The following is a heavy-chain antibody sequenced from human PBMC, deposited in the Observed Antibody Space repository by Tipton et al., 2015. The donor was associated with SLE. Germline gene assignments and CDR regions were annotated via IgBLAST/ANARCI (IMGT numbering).Heavy chain of an antibody. CDR1: GFTFSSYS. D-gene: IGHD4-17*01. CDR2: ISSSSSYI. Sequence: SLRLSCAASGFTFSSYSMNWVRQAPGKGLEWVSSISSSSSYIYYADSVKGRFTISRDNSKNTLYLQMNSLRAEDTAVYYCARDSPSTTGGGGFDYWGQGTLVTVSS. CDR3: ARDSPSTTGGGGFDY. J-gene: IGHJ4*02. V-gene: IGHV3-21*01.